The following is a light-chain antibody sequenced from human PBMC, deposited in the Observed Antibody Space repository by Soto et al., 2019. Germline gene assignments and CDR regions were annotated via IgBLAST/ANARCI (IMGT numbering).Light chain of an antibody. Sequence: QSALTQPASVSGSPGQSITISCTGTNSDVGNYDLVSWYQHHPGRAPKLIICEVSERPSGVSNRFSGSKSGNTASLRISGLQAEDEADYYCCSYAGDSTFVFGAGTKLTVL. J-gene: IGLJ1*01. V-gene: IGLV2-23*02. CDR3: CSYAGDSTFV. CDR2: EVS. CDR1: NSDVGNYDL.